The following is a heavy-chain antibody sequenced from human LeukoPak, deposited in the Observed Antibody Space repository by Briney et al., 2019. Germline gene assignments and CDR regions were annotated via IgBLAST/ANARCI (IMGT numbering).Heavy chain of an antibody. CDR2: INTDRSST. V-gene: IGHV3-74*01. J-gene: IGHJ4*02. CDR1: GFTFSSYW. D-gene: IGHD3-10*01. Sequence: GGSLRLSCAASGFTFSSYWMHWVRQAPVKGLVWVSRINTDRSSTSYADSVKGRFTISRDNAKNTLYLQMNSLRAEDTAVYYCATFDYFGSGGLFDCWGQGTLVTVSS. CDR3: ATFDYFGSGGLFDC.